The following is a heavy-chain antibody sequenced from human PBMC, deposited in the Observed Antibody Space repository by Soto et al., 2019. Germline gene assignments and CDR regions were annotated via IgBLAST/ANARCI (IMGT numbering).Heavy chain of an antibody. Sequence: ASVKVSCKASGYTFTSYGISWVRQAPGQGLEWMGWISAYNGNTNYAQKLQGRVTMTTDTSTSTAYMELRSLRSDDTAVYYCARADSSSWPYYYGMDVWGQGTTVTVSS. J-gene: IGHJ6*02. CDR2: ISAYNGNT. V-gene: IGHV1-18*01. CDR3: ARADSSSWPYYYGMDV. CDR1: GYTFTSYG. D-gene: IGHD6-13*01.